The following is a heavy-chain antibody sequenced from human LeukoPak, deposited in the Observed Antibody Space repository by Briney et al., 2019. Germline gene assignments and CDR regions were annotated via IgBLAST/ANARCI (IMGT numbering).Heavy chain of an antibody. D-gene: IGHD5-24*01. V-gene: IGHV3-23*01. CDR3: AREIWLPYYYYYGMDV. CDR2: ISGSGVTT. J-gene: IGHJ6*02. CDR1: GFTFSSYA. Sequence: GGSLRLSCEASGFTFSSYAMSWVRQAPGKGLEWVSAISGSGVTTHYAGSVKGRFSISRDNSKNTLYLQMNSLRAEDTAVYYCAREIWLPYYYYYGMDVWGQGTTVTVSS.